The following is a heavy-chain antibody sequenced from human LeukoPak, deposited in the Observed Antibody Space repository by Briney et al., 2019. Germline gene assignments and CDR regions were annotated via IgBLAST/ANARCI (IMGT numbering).Heavy chain of an antibody. CDR2: IKQDGSEK. D-gene: IGHD4-17*01. CDR1: GFTFSSYW. J-gene: IGHJ6*02. Sequence: GSLRLSCAASGFTFSSYWMIWVRQAPGKGLEWVANIKQDGSEKYYVGSVKGRFTISRDNTKNSLYLQMHSLRAEDTAVYYCVRGMDVWGQGTTLTVSS. CDR3: VRGMDV. V-gene: IGHV3-7*03.